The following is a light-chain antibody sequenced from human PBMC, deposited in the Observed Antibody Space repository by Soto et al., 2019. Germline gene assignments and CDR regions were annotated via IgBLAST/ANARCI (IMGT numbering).Light chain of an antibody. Sequence: QSALTQPASVSGSPGQSITISCTGTSSDVGGYNYVSWYQQHPGKAPKLMIYEVNNRPSGVSNRFSGSKSGNTASLTISGLQAEDEADYYCSSSTTSRTWVFGGGTQLTVL. J-gene: IGLJ3*02. V-gene: IGLV2-14*01. CDR3: SSSTTSRTWV. CDR1: SSDVGGYNY. CDR2: EVN.